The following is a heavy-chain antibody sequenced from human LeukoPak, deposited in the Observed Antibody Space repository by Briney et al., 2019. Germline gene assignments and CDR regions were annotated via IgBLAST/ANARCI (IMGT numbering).Heavy chain of an antibody. CDR1: GYSFTSNW. J-gene: IGHJ4*02. CDR2: IHPGDSDT. V-gene: IGHV5-51*01. Sequence: GESLKISCKGSGYSFTSNWIGWVRQMPGKGLEWMGIIHPGDSDTRYSPSFQGQVTISADKSISTAYLQWSSLKASDSAMYYCARHSLDSPSDYWGQGTLVTVSS. CDR3: ARHSLDSPSDY.